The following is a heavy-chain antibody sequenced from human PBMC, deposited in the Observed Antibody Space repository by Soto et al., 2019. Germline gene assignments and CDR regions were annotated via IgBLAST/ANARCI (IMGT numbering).Heavy chain of an antibody. J-gene: IGHJ4*02. D-gene: IGHD6-6*01. Sequence: PGGSLRLSCAASGFTFSSSAMSWVRQAPGKGLEGVSAISGSGGSIYYADSVKGRFTISRDNSKNTLYLQMNSLRAEDTAVYYWAKETAKDSSSLFDYWGQGTLVTVSS. V-gene: IGHV3-23*01. CDR2: ISGSGGSI. CDR1: GFTFSSSA. CDR3: AKETAKDSSSLFDY.